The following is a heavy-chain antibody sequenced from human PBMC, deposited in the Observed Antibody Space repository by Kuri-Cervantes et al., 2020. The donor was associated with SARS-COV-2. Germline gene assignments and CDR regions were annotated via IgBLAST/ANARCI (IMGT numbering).Heavy chain of an antibody. V-gene: IGHV4-30-2*01. CDR2: IYHSGST. D-gene: IGHD2-2*01. J-gene: IGHJ6*03. Sequence: SETLSLTCAASGFTFSSYAMSWVRQAPGKGLEWIGYIYHSGSTYYNPSLKSRVTISVDRSKNQFSLKLSSVTAADTAVYYCARGLEGYCSSTSCLRRGGNYYYYMDVWGKGTTVTVSS. CDR1: GFTFSSYA. CDR3: ARGLEGYCSSTSCLRRGGNYYYYMDV.